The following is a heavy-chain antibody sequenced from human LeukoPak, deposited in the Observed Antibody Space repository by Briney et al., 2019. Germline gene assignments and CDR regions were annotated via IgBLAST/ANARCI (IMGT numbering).Heavy chain of an antibody. CDR1: AFTYNSYA. V-gene: IGHV3-30-3*01. D-gene: IGHD1-7*01. CDR2: IACGGSNK. CDR3: ARDESWNSAFDI. Sequence: LRFNGAASAFTYNSYAMHWDRQGPGKGWEWVAVIACGGSNKYYTDYVKGRFTSARYTSKVTLYLHRISLRAEAAADYSCARDESWNSAFDIWGQGTMVTVSS. J-gene: IGHJ3*02.